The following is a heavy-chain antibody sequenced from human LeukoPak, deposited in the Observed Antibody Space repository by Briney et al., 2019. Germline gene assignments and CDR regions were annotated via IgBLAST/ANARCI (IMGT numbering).Heavy chain of an antibody. CDR3: ARGFRGYSGYDYDY. V-gene: IGHV3-7*01. CDR2: IKQDGSEK. Sequence: GGSLRLSCAASGFTFSSYWMSWVRQAPGKGLEWVANIKQDGSEKYYVDSVKGRFTISRDNAKNSLYLQMNSLRAEDTAVYYCARGFRGYSGYDYDYWGQGTLVTVSS. D-gene: IGHD5-12*01. CDR1: GFTFSSYW. J-gene: IGHJ4*02.